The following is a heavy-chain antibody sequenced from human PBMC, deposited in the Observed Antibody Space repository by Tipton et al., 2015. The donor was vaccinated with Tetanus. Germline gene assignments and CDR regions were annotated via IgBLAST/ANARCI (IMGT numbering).Heavy chain of an antibody. CDR3: ARRSYCTSTRCFDAFDL. CDR1: GDSMTRYY. Sequence: TLSFTCTVSGDSMTRYYWSWIRQPPGKGLEWISYIFASGSTNYNPALKSRVTISMDTSKNQISLNLTSVTAADTAVYFCARRSYCTSTRCFDAFDLWGPGTRVTVSS. J-gene: IGHJ3*01. V-gene: IGHV4-4*08. D-gene: IGHD2-8*01. CDR2: IFASGST.